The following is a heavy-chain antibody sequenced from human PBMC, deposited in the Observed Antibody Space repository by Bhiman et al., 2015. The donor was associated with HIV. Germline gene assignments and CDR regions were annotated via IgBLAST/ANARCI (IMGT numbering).Heavy chain of an antibody. CDR3: ARDLDYGDYLDY. Sequence: EVQLVESGGGLVKPGGSLRLSCAASGFTFSIYSMNWVRQAPGKGLEWVSSISSSSSYIYYADSVKGRFTISRDNAKNSLYLQVNSLRAEDTAVYYCARDLDYGDYLDYWGQGTLVTVSS. CDR1: GFTFSIYS. V-gene: IGHV3-21*01. D-gene: IGHD4-17*01. J-gene: IGHJ4*02. CDR2: ISSSSSYI.